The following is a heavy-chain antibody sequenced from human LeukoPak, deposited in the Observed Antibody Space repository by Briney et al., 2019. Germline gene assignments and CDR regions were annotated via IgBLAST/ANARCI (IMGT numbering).Heavy chain of an antibody. D-gene: IGHD2-2*01. CDR1: GFSFSVYW. J-gene: IGHJ6*03. V-gene: IGHV3-30*02. CDR2: IRYDGSNK. CDR3: AKDPRKVRVSVVPAARYMDV. Sequence: GGSLRLSCAASGFSFSVYWMHWVRQAPGKGLEWVAFIRYDGSNKYYADSVKGRFTISRDNSKNTRSLQMNSLRSEDTAVYYCAKDPRKVRVSVVPAARYMDVWGKGTTVTISS.